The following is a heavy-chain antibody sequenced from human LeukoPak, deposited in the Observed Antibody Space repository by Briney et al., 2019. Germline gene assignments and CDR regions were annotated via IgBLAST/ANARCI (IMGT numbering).Heavy chain of an antibody. J-gene: IGHJ4*02. D-gene: IGHD3-10*01. Sequence: GRSLRLSCAPSGFIFRNHALNWVRQAPGPGLKWATGVSARGGRTFNTDSVKGRFSISIDNSKNTQYLEMNSLRPEDTVLYYCAKSLGSQGVIDYWGQGSLVTGCS. V-gene: IGHV3-23*01. CDR2: VSARGGRT. CDR3: AKSLGSQGVIDY. CDR1: GFIFRNHA.